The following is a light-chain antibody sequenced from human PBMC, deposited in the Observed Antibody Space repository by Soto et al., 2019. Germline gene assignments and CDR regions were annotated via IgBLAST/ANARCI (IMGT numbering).Light chain of an antibody. CDR2: EDT. V-gene: IGLV2-23*01. CDR1: NSNVGNYNL. Sequence: QSVLTQPASVSGSPGQSIAXSCTGTNSNVGNYNLVSWFQQHPGKAPKLIIYEDTRRPSGVSHRFSGSKSGNTASLTISGLQAEHEAHYYCSSHAGIRTFVFGTGTKVTVL. J-gene: IGLJ1*01. CDR3: SSHAGIRTFV.